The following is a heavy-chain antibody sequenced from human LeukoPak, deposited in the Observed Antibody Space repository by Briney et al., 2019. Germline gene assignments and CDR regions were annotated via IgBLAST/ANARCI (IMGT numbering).Heavy chain of an antibody. CDR2: IFYDGNT. Sequence: SETLSLTCSVSGGSISSGNNYWGWIRQPPGKGLEWIGSIFYDGNTFYSPSLKGRLTISVDTSTNQFSLRLNSVTAADTAVYFCAGHAPMTSISTYNWFDPWGQGTLVTVSS. V-gene: IGHV4-39*01. D-gene: IGHD1-1*01. CDR3: AGHAPMTSISTYNWFDP. J-gene: IGHJ5*02. CDR1: GGSISSGNNY.